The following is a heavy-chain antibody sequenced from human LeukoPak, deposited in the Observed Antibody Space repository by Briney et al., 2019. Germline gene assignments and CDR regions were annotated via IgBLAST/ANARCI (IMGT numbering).Heavy chain of an antibody. D-gene: IGHD1-26*01. V-gene: IGHV4-59*01. J-gene: IGHJ4*02. CDR2: IYNTGGT. CDR1: GGSISSYY. Sequence: SETLSLTCTVSGGSISSYYWTWIRHPPGKGLEWIGYIYNTGGTNYNPSLNSRVTISIDTSKNQFSLRLSSVTAADTAIYFCARISGSYSLWGQGTLVTVSS. CDR3: ARISGSYSL.